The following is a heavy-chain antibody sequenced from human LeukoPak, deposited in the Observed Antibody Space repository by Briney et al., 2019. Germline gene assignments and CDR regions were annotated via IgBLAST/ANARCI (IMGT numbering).Heavy chain of an antibody. Sequence: SETLSLTCNVSGVSISSYYWSWIRQPVGKGLEWIGRIYTSGSANYNPSLKSRVTMSVDTSKNQFSLKLSSVTAADTAVYYCARGGPSYGIDYWGQGTLVTVSS. CDR1: GVSISSYY. CDR2: IYTSGSA. V-gene: IGHV4-4*07. D-gene: IGHD5-18*01. CDR3: ARGGPSYGIDY. J-gene: IGHJ4*02.